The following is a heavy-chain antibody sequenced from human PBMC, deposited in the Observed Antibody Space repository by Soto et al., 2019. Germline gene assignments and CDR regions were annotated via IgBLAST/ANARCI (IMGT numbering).Heavy chain of an antibody. J-gene: IGHJ4*02. V-gene: IGHV1-2*04. CDR2: INPNSGAA. CDR3: ARGDDIVVVVPATHDY. D-gene: IGHD2-15*01. Sequence: GASVKVSCKSSGYTYTGYYIHWLRQAPGQGLEWMGWINPNSGAAKYAQKFQGWVTMTRDTSISTAYMELSRLRSDDTAMYYCARGDDIVVVVPATHDYWGQGTLVTVS. CDR1: GYTYTGYY.